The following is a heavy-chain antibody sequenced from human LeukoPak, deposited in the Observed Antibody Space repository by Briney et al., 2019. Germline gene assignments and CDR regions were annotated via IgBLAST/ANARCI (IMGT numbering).Heavy chain of an antibody. J-gene: IGHJ6*02. Sequence: PSETLSLTCAVYGGSFSGYYWSWIRQPPGKGLEWIGEINHSGGTNYNPSLKSRVTISVDTSKNQFSLNLSSVTAADTAVYYCARADDFRMDVWGQGTTVTVSS. CDR2: INHSGGT. V-gene: IGHV4-34*01. D-gene: IGHD2-21*02. CDR1: GGSFSGYY. CDR3: ARADDFRMDV.